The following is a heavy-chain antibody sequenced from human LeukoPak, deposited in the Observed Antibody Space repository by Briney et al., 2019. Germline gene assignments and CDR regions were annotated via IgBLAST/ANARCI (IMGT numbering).Heavy chain of an antibody. CDR1: GFTFSSYW. D-gene: IGHD6-19*01. V-gene: IGHV3-74*01. CDR3: ARGTVAGTIDY. CDR2: INSDGSST. Sequence: PGGSLRLSCAASGFTFSSYWMHRVRQAPGKGLVWVSRINSDGSSTSYADSVKGRFTISRDNAKNTLYPQMNSLRAEDTAVYYCARGTVAGTIDYWGQGTLVTVSS. J-gene: IGHJ4*02.